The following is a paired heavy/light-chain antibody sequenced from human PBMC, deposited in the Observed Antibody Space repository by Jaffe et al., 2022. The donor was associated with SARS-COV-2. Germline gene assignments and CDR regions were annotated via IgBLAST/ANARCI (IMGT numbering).Light chain of an antibody. J-gene: IGKJ2*01. V-gene: IGKV3-20*01. CDR1: QSVTSTY. CDR2: DTS. CDR3: QQSGRSPYT. Sequence: EIVLTQSPGTLSLSPGERATLSCRASQSVTSTYLGWYQQKPGQAPRLLIYDTSSRATGIPDRFSGSGSGTDFTLTISRLEPEDFAVYYCQQSGRSPYTFGQGTKLEI.
Heavy chain of an antibody. V-gene: IGHV4-39*01. J-gene: IGHJ4*02. CDR2: FLHSGNT. D-gene: IGHD6-19*01. Sequence: QLQLQESGPGLVKPSETLSLTCTVSGASISSGTYYWGWVRQPPGKGLEWIGSFLHSGNTYYNPSLKSRVTVSVDTPKNQFSLKLSSVAAADTAVYYCTRQRQWLALFDSWGQGILVTVSS. CDR3: TRQRQWLALFDS. CDR1: GASISSGTYY.